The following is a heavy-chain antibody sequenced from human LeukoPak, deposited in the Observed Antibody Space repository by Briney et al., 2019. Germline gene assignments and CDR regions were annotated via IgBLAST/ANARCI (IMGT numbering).Heavy chain of an antibody. J-gene: IGHJ4*02. CDR3: ARNYYDSSAYYYFDY. D-gene: IGHD3-22*01. CDR1: GFTFSRYG. CDR2: IVSNGDST. V-gene: IGHV3-64D*09. Sequence: GGSLRLSCSASGFTFSRYGMHWVRQAPGKGLEYVSAIVSNGDSTYYADSVKGRFTISRDNAKNTLYLQMSSLRPDDTAVYYCARNYYDSSAYYYFDYWGQGTLVTVSS.